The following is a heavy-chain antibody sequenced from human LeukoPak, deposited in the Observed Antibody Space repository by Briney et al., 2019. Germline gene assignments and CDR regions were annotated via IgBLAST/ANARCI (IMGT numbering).Heavy chain of an antibody. D-gene: IGHD3-9*01. Sequence: SETLSLTCTVSGGSISSYYWSWIRQPPGKGLEWNGYIYYSGSTNYNPSLKSRVTISVDTSKNQFSLKLSSVTAADTAVYYCARAYYDILTGYYGFDYWGQGTLVTVSS. CDR1: GGSISSYY. V-gene: IGHV4-59*01. J-gene: IGHJ4*02. CDR2: IYYSGST. CDR3: ARAYYDILTGYYGFDY.